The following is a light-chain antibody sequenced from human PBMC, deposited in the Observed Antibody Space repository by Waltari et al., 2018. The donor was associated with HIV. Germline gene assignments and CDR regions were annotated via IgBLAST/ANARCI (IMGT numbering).Light chain of an antibody. V-gene: IGLV2-11*01. J-gene: IGLJ3*02. Sequence: QSALTQPRSVSGSTGQSVTISCTGTSSDVGGYDSVYWYLQHPGKVPKLIIYEVIKRPSGVPDRFSGSKSGNTASLTISGLQTEDEADYFCCSYAGTYTYVLFGGGTKLTVL. CDR1: SSDVGGYDS. CDR3: CSYAGTYTYVL. CDR2: EVI.